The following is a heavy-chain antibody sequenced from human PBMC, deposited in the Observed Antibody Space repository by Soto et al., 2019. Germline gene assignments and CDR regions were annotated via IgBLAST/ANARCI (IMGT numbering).Heavy chain of an antibody. CDR2: INAGNGNT. D-gene: IGHD2-2*01. CDR3: ARDRFALGYCSSTSCYVGYYYYYMDV. V-gene: IGHV1-3*01. Sequence: GASVKVSCKASGYTFTSYAMHWVRQAPGQRLEWMGWINAGNGNTKYSQKFQGRVTITRDTSASTAYMELSSLRSEDTAVYYCARDRFALGYCSSTSCYVGYYYYYMDVWGKGTTVTVSS. J-gene: IGHJ6*03. CDR1: GYTFTSYA.